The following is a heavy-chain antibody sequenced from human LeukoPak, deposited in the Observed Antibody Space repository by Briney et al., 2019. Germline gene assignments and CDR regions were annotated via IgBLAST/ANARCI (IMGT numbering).Heavy chain of an antibody. CDR1: GFTFSSYS. J-gene: IGHJ6*02. V-gene: IGHV3-21*01. CDR2: ISSSSSYI. CDR3: ARDGRVEFGASIYFHYYYGRDV. Sequence: GGSLRLSCAASGFTFSSYSMNWVRQAPGKGLEWVSSISSSSSYIYYADSVKGRFTISRDNAKNSLYLQMNSLRAEDTAVYYCARDGRVEFGASIYFHYYYGRDVWGQGSTVTVSS. D-gene: IGHD3-10*01.